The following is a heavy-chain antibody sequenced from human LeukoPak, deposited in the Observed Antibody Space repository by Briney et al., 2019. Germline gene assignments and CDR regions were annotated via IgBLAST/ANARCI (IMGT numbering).Heavy chain of an antibody. V-gene: IGHV3-30-3*02. CDR3: AKRRAHCTSTTCLDN. D-gene: IGHD2-2*01. CDR1: GFTFSSYA. Sequence: PGRSLRLSCAASGFTFSSYAMHWARQAPGKGLEWVAVISYDGSNKYYADSVKGRFTISRDNSKNTLYVQMNSLRAEDTAVYYCAKRRAHCTSTTCLDNWGQGTLVTVSS. CDR2: ISYDGSNK. J-gene: IGHJ4*02.